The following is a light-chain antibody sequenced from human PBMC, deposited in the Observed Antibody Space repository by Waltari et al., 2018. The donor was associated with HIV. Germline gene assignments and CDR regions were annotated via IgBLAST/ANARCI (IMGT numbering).Light chain of an antibody. V-gene: IGKV3-20*01. CDR3: QQSGTSIT. CDR1: QTITTSD. CDR2: GAS. Sequence: EIVLTQSPGTLSLSPGERATLSCRASQTITTSDLAWYHQKPGQAPRLLIYGASSRATGIPDRFSGSGSGTDFTLTISRLEPEDFAVYYCQQSGTSITFGGGTKVEIK. J-gene: IGKJ4*01.